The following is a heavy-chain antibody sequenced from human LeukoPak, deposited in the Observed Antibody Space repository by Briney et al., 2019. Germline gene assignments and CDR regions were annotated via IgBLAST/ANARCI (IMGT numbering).Heavy chain of an antibody. V-gene: IGHV3-53*01. CDR1: GFTVSSNY. Sequence: GGSLRLSCAASGFTVSSNYMSWVRQAPGKGLEWVSVIYSGGSTYYADSVKGRFTISRDNSKNTLYLQMNSLRAEDTAVYYCAREKRFYYYMDVWGKGTTVTVSS. CDR3: AREKRFYYYMDV. J-gene: IGHJ6*03. CDR2: IYSGGST.